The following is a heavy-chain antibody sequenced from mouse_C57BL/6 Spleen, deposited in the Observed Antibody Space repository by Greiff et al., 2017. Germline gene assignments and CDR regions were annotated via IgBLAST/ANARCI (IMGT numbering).Heavy chain of an antibody. V-gene: IGHV5-4*01. CDR1: GFTFSSYA. D-gene: IGHD1-1*01. J-gene: IGHJ4*01. CDR2: ISDGGSYT. Sequence: EVKVVESGGGLVKPGGSLKLSCAASGFTFSSYAMSWVRQTPEKRLEWVATISDGGSYTYYPDNVKGRFTISRDNAKNNLYLQMSHLKSEDTAMYYCARESYMDAMDYWGQGTSVTVSS. CDR3: ARESYMDAMDY.